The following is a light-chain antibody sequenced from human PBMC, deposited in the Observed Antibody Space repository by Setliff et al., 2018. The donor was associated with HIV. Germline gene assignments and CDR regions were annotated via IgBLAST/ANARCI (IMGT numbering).Light chain of an antibody. Sequence: QSALTQPASVSGSPGQSITISCTGTSSDVGSYNVVSWYQQHPGKAPKLMIYEVSERTSGVSNRFSGSKSGSTASLTISGLQAEDEADYYCCSYAGSSTYVFGTGTKV. J-gene: IGLJ1*01. CDR2: EVS. CDR3: CSYAGSSTYV. V-gene: IGLV2-23*02. CDR1: SSDVGSYNV.